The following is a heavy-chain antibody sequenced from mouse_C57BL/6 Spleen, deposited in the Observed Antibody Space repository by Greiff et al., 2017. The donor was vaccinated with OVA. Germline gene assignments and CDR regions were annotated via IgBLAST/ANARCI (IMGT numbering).Heavy chain of an antibody. J-gene: IGHJ2*01. D-gene: IGHD2-4*01. Sequence: EVQGVESGGGLVKPGGSLKLSCAASGFTFSSYAMSWVRQTPEKRLEWVATISDGGSYTYYPDNVKGRFTISRDNAKNNLYLQMSHLKSEDTAMYYCARDAPYDYDAFDYWGQGTTLTVSS. V-gene: IGHV5-4*01. CDR2: ISDGGSYT. CDR3: ARDAPYDYDAFDY. CDR1: GFTFSSYA.